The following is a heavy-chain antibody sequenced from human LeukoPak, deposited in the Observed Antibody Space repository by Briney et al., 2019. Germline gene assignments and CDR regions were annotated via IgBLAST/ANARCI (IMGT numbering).Heavy chain of an antibody. Sequence: GSAVKVACKSSGSTCTDCYMHWVRQATGQGLACVGRIYPDSGGTNDAQKFQGRVTMTRDTSSSTAHMELSRLRSDCTAVYYCARAKSYYYDSSGYYPLDYWGQGTLVTVSP. CDR3: ARAKSYYYDSSGYYPLDY. CDR2: IYPDSGGT. J-gene: IGHJ4*02. CDR1: GSTCTDCY. D-gene: IGHD3-22*01. V-gene: IGHV1-2*06.